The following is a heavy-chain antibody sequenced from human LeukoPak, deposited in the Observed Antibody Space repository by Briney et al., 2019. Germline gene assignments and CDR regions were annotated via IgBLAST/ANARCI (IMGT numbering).Heavy chain of an antibody. V-gene: IGHV4-34*01. CDR3: ARSDSSGHYSDY. CDR2: INHSGST. J-gene: IGHJ4*02. Sequence: SKTLSFTCAVYGGSFSGYYWSWIRQPPGKGLEWIGEINHSGSTNYNPSLKSRVTISVDTSKNQFSLKLSSVTAADTAVYYCARSDSSGHYSDYWGQGTLVTVSS. D-gene: IGHD3-22*01. CDR1: GGSFSGYY.